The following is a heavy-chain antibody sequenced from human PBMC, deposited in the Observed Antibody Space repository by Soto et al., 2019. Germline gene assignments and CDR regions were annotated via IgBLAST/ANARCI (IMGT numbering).Heavy chain of an antibody. V-gene: IGHV1-18*01. J-gene: IGHJ5*02. Sequence: QVHLVQSGVEVKTPGASVKVSCQASGYTFFTYDISWVRQAPGQGLEWMGWISTYSGYTKYAQKFQGRVNMTTDTSTTTAYLELRSLRSDDTAVYYCARHHGPTTSENWFDPWGQGTLVTVSS. CDR2: ISTYSGYT. CDR3: ARHHGPTTSENWFDP. CDR1: GYTFFTYD. D-gene: IGHD5-12*01.